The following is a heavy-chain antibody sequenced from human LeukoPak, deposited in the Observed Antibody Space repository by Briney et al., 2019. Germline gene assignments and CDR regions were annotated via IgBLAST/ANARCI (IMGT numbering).Heavy chain of an antibody. CDR2: IYYSGST. CDR3: ARGAVLRYFDWLLNPYFDY. V-gene: IGHV4-39*07. D-gene: IGHD3-9*01. J-gene: IGHJ4*02. Sequence: SETLSLTCTVSGGSISSSSYYWGWIRQPPGKGLEWIGSIYYSGSTYYNPALKSRVTISVDTSKNQFSLKLSSVTAADTAVYYCARGAVLRYFDWLLNPYFDYWGQGTLVTVSS. CDR1: GGSISSSSYY.